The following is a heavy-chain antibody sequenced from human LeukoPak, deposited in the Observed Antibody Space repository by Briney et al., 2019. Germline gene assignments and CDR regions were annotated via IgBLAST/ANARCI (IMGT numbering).Heavy chain of an antibody. CDR3: ARASTVTRGFGY. V-gene: IGHV4-4*02. CDR2: IYHSGST. Sequence: SETLSLTCAVSGGSISSSNWWGWFGHPPGKGLDGIGEIYHSGSTNYNPSLKSRVTISVDKSKNQFSLKLSSVTAADTAVYYCARASTVTRGFGYWGQGTLVTVSS. D-gene: IGHD4-17*01. J-gene: IGHJ4*02. CDR1: GGSISSSNW.